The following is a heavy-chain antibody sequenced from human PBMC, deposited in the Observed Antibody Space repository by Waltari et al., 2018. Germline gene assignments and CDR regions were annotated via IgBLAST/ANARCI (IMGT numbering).Heavy chain of an antibody. CDR1: GFNFISYA. CDR3: ARHLYSIDYLELAK. CDR2: IRDSGVIT. J-gene: IGHJ4*02. D-gene: IGHD3-22*01. V-gene: IGHV3-23*01. Sequence: EEHLLESGGGLAQPGGSLRLSCAASGFNFISYAMSWVRQAPGKGRGGVSGIRDSGVITKYADSVKGRFTVSRDNSKNTVFLHLNSLRAEDTAIYYCARHLYSIDYLELAKWGQGTLVTVSS.